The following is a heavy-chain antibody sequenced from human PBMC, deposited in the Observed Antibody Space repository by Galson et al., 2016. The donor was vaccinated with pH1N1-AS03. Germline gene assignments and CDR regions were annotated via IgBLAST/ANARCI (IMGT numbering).Heavy chain of an antibody. J-gene: IGHJ4*02. Sequence: SLRLSCAASGFTFSRYPIHWVRQAPGKGLEWEALISYDGVTEHYADSVMGRFTISRDNSKNTLYLQMNSLRAEDTAVFYCAKYTIDWYEDYWGQGTLVTVSS. CDR3: AKYTIDWYEDY. V-gene: IGHV3-30*18. D-gene: IGHD6-19*01. CDR2: ISYDGVTE. CDR1: GFTFSRYP.